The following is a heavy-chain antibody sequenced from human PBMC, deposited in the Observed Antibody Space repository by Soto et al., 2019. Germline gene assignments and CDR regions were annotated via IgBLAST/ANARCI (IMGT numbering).Heavy chain of an antibody. CDR3: ARTCGGDCRDAFDI. J-gene: IGHJ3*02. CDR1: GFTFSSYG. CDR2: IWYDGSNK. V-gene: IGHV3-33*01. D-gene: IGHD2-21*02. Sequence: QVQLVESGGGVVQPGRSLRLSCAASGFTFSSYGMHWVRQAPGKGLEWVAVIWYDGSNKYYADSVKGRFTISRDNSKNTLYLQMNSLRAEDTAVYYCARTCGGDCRDAFDIWGQGTMVTVSS.